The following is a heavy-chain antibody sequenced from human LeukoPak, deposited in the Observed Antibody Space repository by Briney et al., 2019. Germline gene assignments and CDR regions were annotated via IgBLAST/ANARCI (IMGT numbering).Heavy chain of an antibody. CDR2: ISANNGHT. Sequence: ASVTVSCKASGYSFTSYGISWVRQAPGQGLEWMGWISANNGHTNYAQKLRGRVTMTTDTSTTTAYMELRSLRSDDTAVYYCARESGGYFDYWGQGTLVTVSS. J-gene: IGHJ4*02. V-gene: IGHV1-18*01. CDR1: GYSFTSYG. D-gene: IGHD2-8*02. CDR3: ARESGGYFDY.